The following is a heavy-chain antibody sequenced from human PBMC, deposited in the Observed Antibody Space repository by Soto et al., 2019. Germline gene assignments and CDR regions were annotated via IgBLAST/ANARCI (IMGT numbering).Heavy chain of an antibody. CDR2: ISSSGSTI. D-gene: IGHD2-21*02. Sequence: PGGSLRLSCAASGFTFSSYEMNWVRQAPGKGLEWVSYISSSGSTIYYAESVKGRFTISRDNAKNSLYLQMNSLRAEDTAVYYCARERYCGGDCYSPYGMDVWGQGTTVTVSS. CDR1: GFTFSSYE. V-gene: IGHV3-48*03. J-gene: IGHJ6*02. CDR3: ARERYCGGDCYSPYGMDV.